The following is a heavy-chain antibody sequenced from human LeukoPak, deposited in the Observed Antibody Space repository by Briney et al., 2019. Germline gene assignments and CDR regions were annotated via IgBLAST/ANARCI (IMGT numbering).Heavy chain of an antibody. V-gene: IGHV3-15*01. J-gene: IGHJ4*02. D-gene: IGHD7-27*01. CDR3: ATEGLGRPFDY. Sequence: WVRQAPGKGLEWVGRIKRKTDSGTTDYAAPVKGRFTISRDDSKNTLYLQMNSLKTEDTAVYYCATEGLGRPFDYWGQGTLVTVSS. CDR2: IKRKTDSGTT.